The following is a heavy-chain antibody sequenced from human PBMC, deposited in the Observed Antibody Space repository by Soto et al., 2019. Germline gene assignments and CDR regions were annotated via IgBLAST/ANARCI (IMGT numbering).Heavy chain of an antibody. V-gene: IGHV1-69*04. Sequence: RFRGRVTISADKSTSTSYMELSSLKSDDTAIYYCARGSAEVVPTGHFDSWGQGTLITVSS. D-gene: IGHD2-15*01. J-gene: IGHJ4*02. CDR3: ARGSAEVVPTGHFDS.